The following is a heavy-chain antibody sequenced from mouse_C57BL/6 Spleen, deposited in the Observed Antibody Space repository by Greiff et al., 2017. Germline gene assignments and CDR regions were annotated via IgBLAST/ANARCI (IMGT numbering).Heavy chain of an antibody. CDR3: ARRYYGSSYWYFDV. CDR1: GYSFTDYN. CDR2: INPNYGTT. D-gene: IGHD1-1*01. V-gene: IGHV1-39*01. Sequence: EVQLQQSGPELVKPGASVKISCKASGYSFTDYNMNWVKQSNGKSLEWIGVINPNYGTTSYNQKFKGKATLTVDQSSSTAYMQLNSLTSEDSAVYDCARRYYGSSYWYFDVWGTGTTVTVSS. J-gene: IGHJ1*03.